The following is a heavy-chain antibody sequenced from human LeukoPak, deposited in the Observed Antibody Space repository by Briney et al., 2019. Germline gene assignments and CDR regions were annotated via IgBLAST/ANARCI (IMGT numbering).Heavy chain of an antibody. J-gene: IGHJ4*02. V-gene: IGHV4-39*01. CDR2: IYFSGST. CDR3: ARRGSGWYQFDY. Sequence: PSETLSLTCTVSGDSIATTAFYWGWIRQPPGKGLEWVGTIYFSGSTYYNPSLKSRVTMSMDTAKNQFSLTLASATAVDTAAYYCARRGSGWYQFDYWGQGTLVPVSS. CDR1: GDSIATTAFY. D-gene: IGHD6-19*01.